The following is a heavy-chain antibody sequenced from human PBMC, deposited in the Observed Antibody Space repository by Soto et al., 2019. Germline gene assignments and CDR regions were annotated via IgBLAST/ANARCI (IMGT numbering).Heavy chain of an antibody. Sequence: GASVKVSCKTSGYTFTEYDINWVRQAPGQGLEYMGWVSPENRNAGYAPQFRGRVSMTADTSINTVYLELTTLTYEDTAVYYSSSWYFDYWGQGTLVTVSS. CDR3: SSWYFDY. V-gene: IGHV1-8*01. CDR2: VSPENRNA. J-gene: IGHJ4*02. D-gene: IGHD6-13*01. CDR1: GYTFTEYD.